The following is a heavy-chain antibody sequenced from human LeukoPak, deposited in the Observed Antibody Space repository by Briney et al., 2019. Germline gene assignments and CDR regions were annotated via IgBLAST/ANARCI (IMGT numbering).Heavy chain of an antibody. Sequence: ASVKVSCKASGYTFTSYAMNWVRQAPGQGLEWMGWINTNTGNPTYAQGFTGRFVFSLDTSVSTAYLQISSLKAEDTAVYYCARDYGSGWDVALWGWYFDLWGRGTLVTVSS. CDR1: GYTFTSYA. D-gene: IGHD6-19*01. CDR2: INTNTGNP. V-gene: IGHV7-4-1*02. CDR3: ARDYGSGWDVALWGWYFDL. J-gene: IGHJ2*01.